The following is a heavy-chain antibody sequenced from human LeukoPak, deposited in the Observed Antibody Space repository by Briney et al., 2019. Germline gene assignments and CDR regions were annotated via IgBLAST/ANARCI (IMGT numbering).Heavy chain of an antibody. D-gene: IGHD3-22*01. CDR2: ISSSRSSI. CDR1: GFAFSRYS. Sequence: GGSLRLSCAASGFAFSRYSMYWVRQAPGKGREWVSYISSSRSSIHYADSVKGRFTIARDDDKNSLYLQMNSLRAEDTAVYCCARDYYDSSGYYYWGHWGQGTLVTVSS. CDR3: ARDYYDSSGYYYWGH. V-gene: IGHV3-48*01. J-gene: IGHJ4*02.